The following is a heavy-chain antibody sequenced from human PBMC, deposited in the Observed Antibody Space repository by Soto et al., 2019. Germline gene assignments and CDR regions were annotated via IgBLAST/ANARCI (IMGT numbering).Heavy chain of an antibody. J-gene: IGHJ4*02. CDR2: ISDSGGST. Sequence: EAQLLESGGGLVQPGVSLRLSCTASGFTFRNHGMSWVRQAPGKGPEWLAIISDSGGSTYYADSVKGRLSIYRDNSKNTLFLQMNSLRAADTAIYYCARAGQRYYFDFWGQGTLVTVSS. V-gene: IGHV3-23*01. CDR1: GFTFRNHG. D-gene: IGHD3-16*01. CDR3: ARAGQRYYFDF.